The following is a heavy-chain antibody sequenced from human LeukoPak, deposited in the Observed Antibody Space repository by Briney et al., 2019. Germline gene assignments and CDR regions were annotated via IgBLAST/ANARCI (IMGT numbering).Heavy chain of an antibody. CDR1: GLTFDNHG. J-gene: IGHJ4*02. CDR2: IWYDGSKK. Sequence: PGRSLTLSCAASGLTFDNHGMHWVRQAPGKGLEWVAVIWYDGSKKYYGNSVKGRFTISRDNSKNTLYLQMNSLRAEDTAVYYCARDIAGSYYNGVDYWGRGTLVTVSS. D-gene: IGHD3-10*01. V-gene: IGHV3-33*01. CDR3: ARDIAGSYYNGVDY.